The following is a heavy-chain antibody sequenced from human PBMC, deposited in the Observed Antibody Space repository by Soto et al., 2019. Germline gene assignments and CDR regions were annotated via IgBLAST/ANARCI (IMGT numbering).Heavy chain of an antibody. V-gene: IGHV1-18*01. Sequence: QVHLVQSGAEVKKPGASVKVSCKGSGYAFTTYGITWVRQAPGQGLEWMGWISAHNGNTNYAQKLQGRVTVTRDTSTSTAYMGLRSLRSGDTAVYYCAGGRYGDYWGQGALVTVSS. CDR2: ISAHNGNT. CDR3: AGGRYGDY. J-gene: IGHJ4*02. CDR1: GYAFTTYG. D-gene: IGHD1-1*01.